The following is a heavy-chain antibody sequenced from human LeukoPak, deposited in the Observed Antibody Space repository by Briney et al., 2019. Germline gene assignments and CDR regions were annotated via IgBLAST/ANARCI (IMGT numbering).Heavy chain of an antibody. CDR1: GSTFSGFG. CDR2: ISGSGDNT. V-gene: IGHV3-23*01. D-gene: IGHD1-26*01. J-gene: IGHJ6*01. Sequence: SGGSLRLSCAASGSTFSGFGMSWVRRTPGKGLEWASGISGSGDNTLYADSVKGRFTISRDNSKNTLYLEMNSLRAEDTAIYYCAKMKGHPLPKYYMDVWGQGTTVTVSS. CDR3: AKMKGHPLPKYYMDV.